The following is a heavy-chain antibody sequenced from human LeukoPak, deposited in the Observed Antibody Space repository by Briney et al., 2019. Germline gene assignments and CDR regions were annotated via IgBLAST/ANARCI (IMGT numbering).Heavy chain of an antibody. CDR1: GFTFSSYS. J-gene: IGHJ5*02. V-gene: IGHV3-21*01. Sequence: GGSLRLSCAASGFTFSSYSMNWVRQAPGKGLEWVSPISSSSSYIYYADSVKGRFTISRDNVKNSLYLQMNSLRAEDTAVYYCARDLLGVGSHNWFDPWGQGTLVTVSS. D-gene: IGHD1-26*01. CDR2: ISSSSSYI. CDR3: ARDLLGVGSHNWFDP.